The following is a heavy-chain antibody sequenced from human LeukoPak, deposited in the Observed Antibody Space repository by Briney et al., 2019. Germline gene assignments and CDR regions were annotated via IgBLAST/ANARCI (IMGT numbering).Heavy chain of an antibody. CDR2: INHSGST. CDR1: GGSFSGYY. D-gene: IGHD3-3*01. Sequence: SETLSLTRAVYGGSFSGYYWSWIRQPPGKGLEWIGEINHSGSTNYNPSLKSRVTISVDTSKNQFSLKLSSVTAADMAVYYCARYDFWSGYYFDYWGQGTLVTVSS. J-gene: IGHJ4*02. V-gene: IGHV4-34*01. CDR3: ARYDFWSGYYFDY.